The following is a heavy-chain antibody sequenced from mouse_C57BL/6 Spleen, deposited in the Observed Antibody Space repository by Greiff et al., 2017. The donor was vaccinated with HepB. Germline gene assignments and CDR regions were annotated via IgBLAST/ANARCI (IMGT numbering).Heavy chain of an antibody. J-gene: IGHJ2*01. D-gene: IGHD4-1*01. Sequence: EVKVQQSGTVLARPGASVKMSCKTSGYTFTSYWMHWVKQRPGQGLEWIGAIYPGNSDTSYNQKFKGKAKLTAVTSASTAYMELSSLTNEDSAVYYCTRSNWRDYFDYWGQGTTLTVSS. CDR2: IYPGNSDT. CDR1: GYTFTSYW. CDR3: TRSNWRDYFDY. V-gene: IGHV1-5*01.